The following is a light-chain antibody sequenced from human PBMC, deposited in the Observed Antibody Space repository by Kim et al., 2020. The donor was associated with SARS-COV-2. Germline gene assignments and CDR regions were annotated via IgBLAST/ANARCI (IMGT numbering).Light chain of an antibody. CDR1: QMLSSN. CDR2: GAS. J-gene: IGKJ1*01. CDR3: QQYNNWPQKT. V-gene: IGKV3-15*01. Sequence: QRERATLSCRARQMLSSNLAWYQQKPGQVPGHLSYGASTRAGGIPARSSGSGSGTEFTLTIRSQPSDDFAVYYCQQYNNWPQKTFGQGTRVDIK.